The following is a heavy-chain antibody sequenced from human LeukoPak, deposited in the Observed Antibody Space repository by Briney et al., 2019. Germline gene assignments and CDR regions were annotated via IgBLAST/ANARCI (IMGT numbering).Heavy chain of an antibody. Sequence: ASVKVSCKASGYTFTSYAMHWVRQAPGQRLEWMGWINAGNGNTKYSQKFQGRDTITRDTSASTAYMELSSLRSEDTAVYYCARDGPRGYSYGLYAFDIWGQGTMVTVSS. CDR3: ARDGPRGYSYGLYAFDI. J-gene: IGHJ3*02. V-gene: IGHV1-3*01. CDR1: GYTFTSYA. D-gene: IGHD5-18*01. CDR2: INAGNGNT.